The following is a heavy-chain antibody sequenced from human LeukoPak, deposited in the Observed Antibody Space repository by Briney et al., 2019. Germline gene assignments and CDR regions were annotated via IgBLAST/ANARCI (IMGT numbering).Heavy chain of an antibody. V-gene: IGHV3-21*01. CDR2: ISSSSSYI. CDR3: ARGYSYGYGTFDY. D-gene: IGHD5-18*01. J-gene: IGHJ4*02. CDR1: GFTFSSYS. Sequence: PGGSLRLSCAASGFTFSSYSMNWVRQAPGKGLKWVSSISSSSSYIYYADSVKGRFTISRDNAKNSLYLQMNSLRAEDTAVYYCARGYSYGYGTFDYWGQGTLVTVSS.